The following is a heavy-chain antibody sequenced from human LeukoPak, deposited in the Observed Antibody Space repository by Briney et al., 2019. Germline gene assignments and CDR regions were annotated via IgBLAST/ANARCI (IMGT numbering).Heavy chain of an antibody. V-gene: IGHV4-59*01. CDR2: IYYSGST. J-gene: IGHJ4*02. D-gene: IGHD5-24*01. Sequence: SETLSLTCTVSGGSISSYYWSWIRQPPGKGLEWIGYIYYSGSTNYNPSLKSRVTISVDTSKNQFSLKLSSATAADTAVYYCARGSSSGRDGYNYLVDYWGQGTLVTVSS. CDR3: ARGSSSGRDGYNYLVDY. CDR1: GGSISSYY.